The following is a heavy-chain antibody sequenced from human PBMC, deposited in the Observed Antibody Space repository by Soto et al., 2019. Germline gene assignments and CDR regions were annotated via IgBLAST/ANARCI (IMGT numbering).Heavy chain of an antibody. J-gene: IGHJ6*02. D-gene: IGHD5-12*01. CDR2: IGTAGDT. CDR3: ARERGGYDFGGMDV. CDR1: GFTFSSYD. V-gene: IGHV3-13*01. Sequence: EVQLVESGGGLVQPGGSLRLSCAASGFTFSSYDMHWVRQATGKGLEWVSGIGTAGDTYYPGSVKGRFTISRENAKNALYLQMNSLRAGDTAVYYCARERGGYDFGGMDVGGQGTTVTVSS.